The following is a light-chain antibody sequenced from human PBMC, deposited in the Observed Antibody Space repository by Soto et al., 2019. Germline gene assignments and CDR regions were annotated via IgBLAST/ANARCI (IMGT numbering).Light chain of an antibody. V-gene: IGLV1-40*01. CDR2: GNS. CDR1: SSNIGAGYD. J-gene: IGLJ1*01. Sequence: QSVLTQPPSVSGAPGQRATISCTGSSSNIGAGYDVHWYQHLPGTAPKLLIYGNSNRPSGVPDRFSGSKSGTSASLAITGLQAEDEADYYCQSYDSSLTSYVFGTGTKVTVL. CDR3: QSYDSSLTSYV.